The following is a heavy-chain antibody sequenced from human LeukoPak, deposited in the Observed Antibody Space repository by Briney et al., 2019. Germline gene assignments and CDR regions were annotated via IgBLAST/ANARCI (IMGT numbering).Heavy chain of an antibody. J-gene: IGHJ4*02. CDR1: GGTFSSYA. CDR3: ASRWIDGYNGFDY. CDR2: IIPIFGTA. V-gene: IGHV1-69*05. D-gene: IGHD5-24*01. Sequence: GASVKVSCKASGGTFSSYAISWVRQAPGQGLEWMGRIIPIFGTANYAQKFQGRVTITTDESTSTAYMELSSLRSEDTAVYYCASRWIDGYNGFDYWGQGTLVTVSS.